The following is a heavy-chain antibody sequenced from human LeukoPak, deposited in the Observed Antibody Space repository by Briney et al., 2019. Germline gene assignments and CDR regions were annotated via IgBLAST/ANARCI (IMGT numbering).Heavy chain of an antibody. CDR2: IKSKIDGGTT. J-gene: IGHJ4*02. D-gene: IGHD6-13*01. V-gene: IGHV3-15*01. CDR1: GFTFSSYA. Sequence: GGSLRLSCAASGFTFSSYAMSWVRQAPGKGLEWVGRIKSKIDGGTTDYAAPVKGRFTMSRDDSRNTLYLQMNSLKTEDTAVYYCTTDAGYSSRWYNYWGQGTLVTVSS. CDR3: TTDAGYSSRWYNY.